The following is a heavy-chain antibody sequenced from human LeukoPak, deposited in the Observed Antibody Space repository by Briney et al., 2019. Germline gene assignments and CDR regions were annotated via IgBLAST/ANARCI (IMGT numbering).Heavy chain of an antibody. D-gene: IGHD3-10*01. CDR2: IHPSSGGT. CDR3: ARWQEGSGTYYIDY. CDR1: GYTFTGYY. V-gene: IGHV1-2*02. J-gene: IGHJ4*02. Sequence: GASVKVSCKASGYTFTGYYMKWVRQAPGQGLEWRGWIHPSSGGTNYAQKFQGRVTLTRDTSISTAYMELSSLESDDTAVYYCARWQEGSGTYYIDYWGQGTLVTVSS.